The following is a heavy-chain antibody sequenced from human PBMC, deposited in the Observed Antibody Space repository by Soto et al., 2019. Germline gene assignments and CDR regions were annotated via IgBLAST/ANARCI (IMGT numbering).Heavy chain of an antibody. CDR3: ALPDVWSGYARLDY. V-gene: IGHV1-69*01. CDR1: GGTFSSYA. Sequence: QVQLVQSGAEVKKPGSSVKVSCKASGGTFSSYAISWVRQAPGQGLEWVGGIIPIFGTANYAQKYQGRVTITADETTSTAYMELSSLRSEDTAVYYCALPDVWSGYARLDYWGQGTLVTVSS. D-gene: IGHD3-3*01. CDR2: IIPIFGTA. J-gene: IGHJ4*02.